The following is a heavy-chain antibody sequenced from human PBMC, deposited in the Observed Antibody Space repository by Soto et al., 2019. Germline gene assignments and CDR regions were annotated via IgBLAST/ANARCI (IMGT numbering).Heavy chain of an antibody. V-gene: IGHV1-46*01. Sequence: ASVKVSCKASGYPFTSYCIHWVRQAPGQGLEWMGLINPSGTSTSYAQKFQGRVTIVRDTSTSTVYMELSSLRSEDTAVYYCARDTITMVRGGEYYYYGMDVWGQGTTVTVSS. CDR1: GYPFTSYC. CDR3: ARDTITMVRGGEYYYYGMDV. J-gene: IGHJ6*02. D-gene: IGHD3-10*01. CDR2: INPSGTST.